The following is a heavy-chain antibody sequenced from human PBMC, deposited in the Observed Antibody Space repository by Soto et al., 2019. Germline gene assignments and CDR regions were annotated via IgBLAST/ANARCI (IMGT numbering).Heavy chain of an antibody. Sequence: SETLSLTCTVSDASVWSDSYFWTWIRHPPGKGLEWIAYISHTGDTNYNPSLKSRVTISIDTSRNQFSLTVTSVTAADTAVYFCARIVVGVTVDLWGQGSLVTVSS. V-gene: IGHV4-61*01. CDR1: DASVWSDSYF. D-gene: IGHD1-26*01. CDR3: ARIVVGVTVDL. CDR2: ISHTGDT. J-gene: IGHJ4*02.